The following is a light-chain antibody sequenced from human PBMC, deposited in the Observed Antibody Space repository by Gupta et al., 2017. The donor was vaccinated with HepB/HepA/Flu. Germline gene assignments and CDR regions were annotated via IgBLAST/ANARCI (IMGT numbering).Light chain of an antibody. V-gene: IGLV2-11*01. CDR2: DVS. Sequence: QSALTQPRSVSGSPGQSVTISCTGTSSDVGGYNNVSWYQQHPGKAPKLMIYDVSKRPSGVPDRFSGSKSCNTASLTLSGLQAEDEADYYCCSYAGSYTVVFGGGTKLTVL. CDR3: CSYAGSYTVV. CDR1: SSDVGGYNN. J-gene: IGLJ2*01.